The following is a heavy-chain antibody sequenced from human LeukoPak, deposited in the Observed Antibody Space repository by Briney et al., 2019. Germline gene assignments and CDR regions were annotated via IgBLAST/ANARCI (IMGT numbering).Heavy chain of an antibody. J-gene: IGHJ3*02. Sequence: SETLSLTCAVSGGSISSGGYSWSWIRQPPGKGLEWIGYIYHSGSTYYNPSLKSRVTISVDRSKNQFSLKLSSVTAADTAVYYCARGLRDGDYGDAFDIWGQGTMVTVSS. CDR3: ARGLRDGDYGDAFDI. V-gene: IGHV4-30-2*01. CDR1: GGSISSGGYS. D-gene: IGHD4-17*01. CDR2: IYHSGST.